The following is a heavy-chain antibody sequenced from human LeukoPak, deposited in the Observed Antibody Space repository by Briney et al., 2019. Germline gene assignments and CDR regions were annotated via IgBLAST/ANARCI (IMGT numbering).Heavy chain of an antibody. V-gene: IGHV3-23*01. D-gene: IGHD2-2*01. CDR3: AKGDVGRSTHSDY. J-gene: IGHJ4*02. CDR1: GFTFSSYA. CDR2: ISGSGGST. Sequence: GGSLRLSCAASGFTFSSYAMSWVRQAPGKGLEWVSAISGSGGSTYYADSVKGRFTISRDNSKNTLYLQMNTLRAEDTAVYYCAKGDVGRSTHSDYWGQGALVTVSS.